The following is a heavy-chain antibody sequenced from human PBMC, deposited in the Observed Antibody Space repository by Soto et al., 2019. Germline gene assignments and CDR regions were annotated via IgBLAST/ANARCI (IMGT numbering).Heavy chain of an antibody. D-gene: IGHD2-15*01. J-gene: IGHJ5*02. CDR1: GGSFSGYY. CDR3: ARGLTGGYCSGGSCSNWFDP. CDR2: INHSGST. Sequence: QVQLQQWGAGLLKPSETLSLTCAVYGGSFSGYYWSWIRQPPGKGLEWIGEINHSGSTNYNPSLKSRVTISVDTSKNQFSLKLSSVTAADTAVYYCARGLTGGYCSGGSCSNWFDPWGQGTLVTVSS. V-gene: IGHV4-34*01.